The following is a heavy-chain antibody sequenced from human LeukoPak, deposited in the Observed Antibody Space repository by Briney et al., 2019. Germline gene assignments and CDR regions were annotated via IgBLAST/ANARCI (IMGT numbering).Heavy chain of an antibody. CDR3: AKGFYDNSASGVFDI. CDR2: ISASGGST. D-gene: IGHD3-22*01. J-gene: IGHJ3*02. Sequence: PGGSLRLSCAASGFTFSSFATSWVRQAPGKGLEWVSGISASGGSTYYADSVKGRFTISRGNSKNTLYLQMNSLRAEDTAVYYCAKGFYDNSASGVFDIWGQGTMVTVSS. V-gene: IGHV3-23*01. CDR1: GFTFSSFA.